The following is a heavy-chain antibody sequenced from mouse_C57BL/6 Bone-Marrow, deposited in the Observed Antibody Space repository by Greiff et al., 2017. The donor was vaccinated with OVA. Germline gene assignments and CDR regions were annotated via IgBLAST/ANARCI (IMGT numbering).Heavy chain of an antibody. CDR2: IRSKSNNYAT. CDR3: VRQGAQASYYFDY. Sequence: EVQGVESGGGLVQPKGSLKLSCAASGFSFNTYAMNWVRQAPGKGLEWVARIRSKSNNYATYYADSVKDRFTISRDDSESMLYLQMNNLKTEDTAMYYCVRQGAQASYYFDYWGQGTTLTVSS. J-gene: IGHJ2*01. V-gene: IGHV10-1*01. CDR1: GFSFNTYA. D-gene: IGHD3-2*02.